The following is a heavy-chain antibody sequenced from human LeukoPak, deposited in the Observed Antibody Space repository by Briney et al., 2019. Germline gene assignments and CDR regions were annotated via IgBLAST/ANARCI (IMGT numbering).Heavy chain of an antibody. CDR1: GFTFSSYS. CDR3: ARDSNWNDLYFDY. J-gene: IGHJ4*02. CDR2: ITSSSSI. D-gene: IGHD1-20*01. Sequence: GGSLRLSCAASGFTFSSYSMNWVRQAPGKGLEWVSSITSSSSIYYADSVKGRFTISRDNSKNTLYLQMNSLRAEDTAVYYCARDSNWNDLYFDYWGQGTLVTVSS. V-gene: IGHV3-21*01.